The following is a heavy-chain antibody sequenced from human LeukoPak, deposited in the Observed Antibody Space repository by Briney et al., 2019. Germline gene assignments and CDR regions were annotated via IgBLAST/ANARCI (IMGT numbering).Heavy chain of an antibody. CDR3: ARASQWRLGDY. CDR2: INSDGSSA. D-gene: IGHD6-19*01. J-gene: IGHJ4*02. Sequence: XGSLRLSCAASGFTFSSYWMHWVRQAPGKGLVWVSRINSDGSSASYADSVKGRFTISRDNAKNTLYLQMNSLRAEDTAVYYCARASQWRLGDYWGQGTLVTVSS. CDR1: GFTFSSYW. V-gene: IGHV3-74*01.